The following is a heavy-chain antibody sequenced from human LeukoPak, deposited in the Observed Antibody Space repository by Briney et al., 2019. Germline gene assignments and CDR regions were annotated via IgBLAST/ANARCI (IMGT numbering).Heavy chain of an antibody. J-gene: IGHJ3*02. D-gene: IGHD2-2*01. Sequence: GGFLRLSCAASGFTFSSYAMSWVRQAPGKGLEWVGRTRNKANSYTTEYAASVKDRFTISRDDSEKSLYLQMNSLKTEDTAVYYCARVRYCSSTTCRGAFDIWGQGTMVTVSS. V-gene: IGHV3-72*01. CDR1: GFTFSSYA. CDR2: TRNKANSYTT. CDR3: ARVRYCSSTTCRGAFDI.